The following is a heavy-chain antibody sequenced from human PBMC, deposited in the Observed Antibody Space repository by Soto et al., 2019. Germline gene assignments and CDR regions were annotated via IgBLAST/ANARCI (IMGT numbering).Heavy chain of an antibody. J-gene: IGHJ4*02. V-gene: IGHV4-59*01. Sequence: QVQLQESGPGLVKPSETLSLTCTVSGGSISFYYWSWIRQPPGKGLEWIGYIFFSGSTKYNPSLESRVTISVDTSKNQFSLKLTSVTVADTAVYYCAREGLWFWDYEAYWGRGARVTVSS. D-gene: IGHD3-10*01. CDR1: GGSISFYY. CDR2: IFFSGST. CDR3: AREGLWFWDYEAY.